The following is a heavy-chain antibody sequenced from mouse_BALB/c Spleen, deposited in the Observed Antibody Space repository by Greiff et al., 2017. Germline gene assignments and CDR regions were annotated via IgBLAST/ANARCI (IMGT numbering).Heavy chain of an antibody. CDR3: TRWEYGNLYAMDY. CDR1: GYTFTSYW. Sequence: VQLQQPGAELVRPGASVKLSCKASGYTFTSYWINWVKQRPGQGLEWIGNIYPSDSYTNYNQKFKDKATLTVDKSSSTAYMQLSSPTSEDSAVYYCTRWEYGNLYAMDYWGQGTSVTVSS. J-gene: IGHJ4*01. V-gene: IGHV1-69*02. CDR2: IYPSDSYT. D-gene: IGHD2-10*02.